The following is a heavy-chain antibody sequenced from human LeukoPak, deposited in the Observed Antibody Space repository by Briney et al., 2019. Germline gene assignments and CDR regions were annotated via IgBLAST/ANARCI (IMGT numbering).Heavy chain of an antibody. D-gene: IGHD3-3*01. CDR3: ASHFLYDFWSGYYNSDDY. CDR1: GFTFSSYS. Sequence: GGSLRLSCAASGFTFSSYSMNWVRQAPGKGLEWVSYISSSSSTIYYADSVKGRFTISRDNAKNSLYLQMNSRRAEDTALYEGASHFLYDFWSGYYNSDDYWGQGTLVTVSS. J-gene: IGHJ4*02. CDR2: ISSSSSTI. V-gene: IGHV3-48*01.